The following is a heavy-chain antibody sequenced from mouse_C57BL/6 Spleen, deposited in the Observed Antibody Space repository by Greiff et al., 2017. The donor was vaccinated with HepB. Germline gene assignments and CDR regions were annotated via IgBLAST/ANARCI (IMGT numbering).Heavy chain of an antibody. CDR3: ARDETTVVAPFDY. CDR1: GYAFSSSW. J-gene: IGHJ2*01. Sequence: VQLQQSGPELVKPGASVKISCKASGYAFSSSWMNWVKQRPGKGLEWIGRIYPGDGDTNYNGKFKGKATLTADKSSSTAYMQLSSLTSEDSAVYFCARDETTVVAPFDYWGQGTTLTVSS. CDR2: IYPGDGDT. V-gene: IGHV1-82*01. D-gene: IGHD1-1*01.